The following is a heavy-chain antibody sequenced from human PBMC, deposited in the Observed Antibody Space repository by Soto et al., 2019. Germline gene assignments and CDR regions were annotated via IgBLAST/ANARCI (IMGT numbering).Heavy chain of an antibody. Sequence: PGGSLRLSCAASGFTFSTYAPSWVRQAPGKGLEWVSAISANGQGIYYADSVRGRFTISRDNSKNTIFLHMDSLRAEDTAVYYCAKDRNYPRDQFHYWGQGTLGTVSS. J-gene: IGHJ4*02. D-gene: IGHD1-7*01. CDR3: AKDRNYPRDQFHY. V-gene: IGHV3-23*01. CDR1: GFTFSTYA. CDR2: ISANGQGI.